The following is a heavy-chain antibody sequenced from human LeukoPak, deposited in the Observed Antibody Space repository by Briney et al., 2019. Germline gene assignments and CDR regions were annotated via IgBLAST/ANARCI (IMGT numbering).Heavy chain of an antibody. CDR3: ARDRYYYDSSGPTHAFDI. Sequence: GASVKVSCKASGYTFTGYYMHWVRQAPGQGLEWMGWISPNSGGTNYAQKFQGRVTMTRDTSISTAYMELSRLRSDDTAVYYCARDRYYYDSSGPTHAFDIWGQGTMVTVSS. J-gene: IGHJ3*02. V-gene: IGHV1-2*02. D-gene: IGHD3-22*01. CDR2: ISPNSGGT. CDR1: GYTFTGYY.